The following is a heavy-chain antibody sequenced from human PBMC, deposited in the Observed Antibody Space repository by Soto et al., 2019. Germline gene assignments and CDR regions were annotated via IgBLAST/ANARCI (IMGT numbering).Heavy chain of an antibody. CDR3: ILNCHITRCHDLDI. V-gene: IGHV1-69*12. Sequence: QVQLVQSGAEVKKPGSSVKVSCKASGGTISTSAINWVRQAPGQGLEWMAGIIPIFGTPNYAQKFQGRVTITADESTTTAYMELNTLSSEDTAIYYCILNCHITRCHDLDIWGQGTMVTVSS. D-gene: IGHD2-2*01. CDR2: IIPIFGTP. J-gene: IGHJ3*02. CDR1: GGTISTSA.